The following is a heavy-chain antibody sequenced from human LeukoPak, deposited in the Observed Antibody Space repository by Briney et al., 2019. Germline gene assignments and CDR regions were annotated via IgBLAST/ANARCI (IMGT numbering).Heavy chain of an antibody. J-gene: IGHJ6*03. Sequence: SATLFLTCAVYGGFFSGYYWSWIRQPPGKGLEWIGEINHSGSTNYNPSLKSRVTISVDTSKNQFSLKLSSVTAADTAVYYCARGRGKLYSSSTGVMDVWGKGTTVTVSS. CDR2: INHSGST. CDR1: GGFFSGYY. V-gene: IGHV4-34*01. CDR3: ARGRGKLYSSSTGVMDV. D-gene: IGHD6-6*01.